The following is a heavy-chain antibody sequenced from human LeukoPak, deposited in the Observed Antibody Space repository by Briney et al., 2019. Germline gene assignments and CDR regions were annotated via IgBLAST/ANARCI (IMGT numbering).Heavy chain of an antibody. Sequence: PSETLSLTCTVSGGSISSGSYYWSWIRQPAGKGLEWIGSIYYSGSTYYNPSLKSRVTISVDTSKNQFSLKLSSVTAADTAVYYCARQPLRITIFGVVPDAFDIWGQGTMVTVSS. CDR3: ARQPLRITIFGVVPDAFDI. CDR2: IYYSGST. V-gene: IGHV4-39*01. J-gene: IGHJ3*02. D-gene: IGHD3-3*01. CDR1: GGSISSGSYY.